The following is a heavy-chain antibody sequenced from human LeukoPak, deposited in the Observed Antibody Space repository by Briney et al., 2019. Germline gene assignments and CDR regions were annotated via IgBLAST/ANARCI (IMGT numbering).Heavy chain of an antibody. CDR3: AGGVTMVRGAPGRYFDL. J-gene: IGHJ2*01. Sequence: SETLSLTCAVYGGSFSGYYWSWIRQPPGKGLEWIGEINHSGSTNYNPSLKSRVTISVDTSKNQFSLKLSSVTAADTAVYYCAGGVTMVRGAPGRYFDLWGRGTLVTVSS. V-gene: IGHV4-34*01. CDR2: INHSGST. D-gene: IGHD3-10*01. CDR1: GGSFSGYY.